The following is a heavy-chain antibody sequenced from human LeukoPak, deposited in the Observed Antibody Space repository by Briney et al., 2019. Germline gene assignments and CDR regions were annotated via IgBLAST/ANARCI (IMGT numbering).Heavy chain of an antibody. D-gene: IGHD5-24*01. V-gene: IGHV3-30-3*01. CDR1: GFTFSSYA. CDR2: ISYDGSNK. CDR3: ARDEGVGDGYNSAFDI. Sequence: GRSLLLSCAASGFTFSSYAMHWVRQAPGKGLEWVAVISYDGSNKYYADSVKGRFTISRDNSKNTLYLQMNSLRAEDTAVYYCARDEGVGDGYNSAFDIWGQGTMVTVSS. J-gene: IGHJ3*02.